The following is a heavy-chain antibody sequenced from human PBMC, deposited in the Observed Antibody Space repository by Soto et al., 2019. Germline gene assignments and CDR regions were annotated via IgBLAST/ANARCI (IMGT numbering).Heavy chain of an antibody. CDR3: VSYHGPTRSEDIFDP. J-gene: IGHJ5*02. CDR2: ISTYSGDT. CDR1: GYTFSTYD. Sequence: QVQLVQSGVEVKKPGASVKVSCQASGYTFSTYDINWVRQAPGQGLEWMGWISTYSGDTKYAQKFQGRVTMTTDTSTNTAYLELRSLMSGDTAVYSSVSYHGPTRSEDIFDPWGQGTLVTVSS. D-gene: IGHD2-15*01. V-gene: IGHV1-18*01.